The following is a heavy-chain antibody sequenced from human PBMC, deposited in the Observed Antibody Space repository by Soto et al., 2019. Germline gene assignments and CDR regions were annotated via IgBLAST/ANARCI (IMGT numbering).Heavy chain of an antibody. CDR2: ISYDGSNK. CDR1: GFTFSSYA. D-gene: IGHD4-4*01. Sequence: QVQLVEPGGGVVQPGRSLRLSCAASGFTFSSYAMHWVRQAPGKGLEWVAVISYDGSNKYYADSVKGRFTISRDNSKNTLYLQMNSLRAEDTAVYYCASPLWRNDYNWGYFDLWGRGTLVTVSS. J-gene: IGHJ2*01. V-gene: IGHV3-30-3*01. CDR3: ASPLWRNDYNWGYFDL.